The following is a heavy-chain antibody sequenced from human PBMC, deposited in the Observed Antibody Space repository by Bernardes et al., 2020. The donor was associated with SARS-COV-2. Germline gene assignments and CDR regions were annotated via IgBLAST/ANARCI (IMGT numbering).Heavy chain of an antibody. J-gene: IGHJ5*02. Sequence: SETLSLTCAVSGDSIRSPHWWSWVRQPPGKGLEWIGEIYHSGSANYNPSLKSRVTMSADVAQNQFSLKLTSVTAADTAVYYCATGGQLGFIGAQNWFDPWGQGTLVTVSS. CDR3: ATGGQLGFIGAQNWFDP. V-gene: IGHV4-4*02. D-gene: IGHD6-13*01. CDR2: IYHSGSA. CDR1: GDSIRSPHW.